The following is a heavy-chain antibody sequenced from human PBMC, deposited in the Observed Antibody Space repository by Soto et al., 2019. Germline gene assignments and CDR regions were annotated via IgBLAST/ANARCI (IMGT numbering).Heavy chain of an antibody. J-gene: IGHJ3*02. CDR3: VKDTSYDSSGNDEFDI. CDR1: VFTFDNFA. Sequence: PVGSLRLSCSASVFTFDNFAIHLFLQVAVKCLEWVSGSSWNSVTIEHGDSVKGRFTISRDNAKNSLYLKMNSLRVEDTAFYYWVKDTSYDSSGNDEFDIWGKRKMVT. V-gene: IGHV3-9*01. D-gene: IGHD3-22*01. CDR2: SSWNSVTI.